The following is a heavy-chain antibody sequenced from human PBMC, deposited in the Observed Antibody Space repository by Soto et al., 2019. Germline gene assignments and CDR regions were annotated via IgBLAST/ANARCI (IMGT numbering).Heavy chain of an antibody. V-gene: IGHV3-64*01. Sequence: EVQLVESGGGLVQPGGSLRLSCAASGFTFSSYAMHWVCQAPGKGLEYVSAISSNGGSTYYANSVKGRFTISRDNSKNTLYLQMGSLRAEDMAVYYCARAFRLGYCSSTSCYGVDYWGQGTLVTVSS. D-gene: IGHD2-2*01. CDR3: ARAFRLGYCSSTSCYGVDY. J-gene: IGHJ4*02. CDR1: GFTFSSYA. CDR2: ISSNGGST.